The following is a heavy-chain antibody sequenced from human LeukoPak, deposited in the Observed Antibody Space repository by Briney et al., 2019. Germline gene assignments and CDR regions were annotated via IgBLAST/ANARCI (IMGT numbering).Heavy chain of an antibody. CDR1: GFSFSTYV. CDR2: ISSNGGST. Sequence: PGGSLRLSCAASGFSFSTYVMHWVRQAPGKGLEYVSVISSNGGSTYYANSVKGRFTISRDNSKNTLYLQMGSLRAEDTALYYCASSCSSTSCSGGFDYWGQGTLVTVSP. CDR3: ASSCSSTSCSGGFDY. V-gene: IGHV3-64*01. J-gene: IGHJ4*02. D-gene: IGHD2-2*01.